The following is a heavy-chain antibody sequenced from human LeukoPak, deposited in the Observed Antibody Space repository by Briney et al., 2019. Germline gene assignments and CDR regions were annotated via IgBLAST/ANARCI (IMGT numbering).Heavy chain of an antibody. CDR1: GFTFSSYE. CDR3: ARCPSRALAGTDS. CDR2: IWYDGNNE. J-gene: IGHJ4*02. D-gene: IGHD6-19*01. Sequence: GGSLRLSCAASGFTFSSYEMNWVRQAPGKGLEWVAVIWYDGNNEYYADSVKGRFTISRDNSKNTLYLQMNSLRAEDTAVYYCARCPSRALAGTDSWGQGTLVTVSS. V-gene: IGHV3-33*08.